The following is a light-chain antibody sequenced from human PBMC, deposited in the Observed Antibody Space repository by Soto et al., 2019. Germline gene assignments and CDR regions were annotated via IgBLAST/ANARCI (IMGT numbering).Light chain of an antibody. CDR2: DAS. J-gene: IGKJ1*01. CDR1: QSVSSY. V-gene: IGKV3-11*01. CDR3: QQRSNWPT. Sequence: EILLTQSPATLSLSPGERATLSCRASQSVSSYLAWYQQKPGQAPRLLIYDASNRATGIPARFSGSGSGTDFTLTISGLEPEDFAVYYCQQRSNWPTFGQGTKVDIK.